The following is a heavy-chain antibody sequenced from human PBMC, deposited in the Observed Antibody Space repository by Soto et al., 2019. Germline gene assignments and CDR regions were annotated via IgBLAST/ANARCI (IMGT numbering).Heavy chain of an antibody. V-gene: IGHV4-4*02. Sequence: QVQLQESGPGLVKPSGTLSLICTISSGSISSSNWWSWVRQPPGGGLEWIGEIYHSGTTYYNPSLKSRVTMSVDKSKNQFSLKLTSVTAADTADYYCARDPLGYCSSTTCQGLDYWGRGTLVTVSS. CDR2: IYHSGTT. CDR1: SGSISSSNW. CDR3: ARDPLGYCSSTTCQGLDY. J-gene: IGHJ4*02. D-gene: IGHD2-2*01.